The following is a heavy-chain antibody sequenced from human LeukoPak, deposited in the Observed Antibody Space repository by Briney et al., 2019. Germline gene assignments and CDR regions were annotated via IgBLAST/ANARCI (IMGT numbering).Heavy chain of an antibody. V-gene: IGHV4-4*07. CDR1: GGSISSYY. Sequence: SETLSLTCTISGGSISSYYWNWIRQPAGKGLEWIARLYSSGSTNYNPSLKSRVTMSRDTSKNQFSLRLSSVTAADTAVYYCARVQPMFISRPHFDSWGQGTLVTVSS. CDR2: LYSSGST. J-gene: IGHJ4*02. CDR3: ARVQPMFISRPHFDS. D-gene: IGHD6-13*01.